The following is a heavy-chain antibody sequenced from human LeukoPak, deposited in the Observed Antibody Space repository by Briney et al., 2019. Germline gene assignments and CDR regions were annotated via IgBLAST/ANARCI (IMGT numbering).Heavy chain of an antibody. V-gene: IGHV4-34*01. CDR1: GGSFSGYY. Sequence: PSETLSLTCAVYGGSFSGYYWSWLRQPPGKGLEWIGEINHSGSTNYNPSLKSRVTISVDTSKNQFSLKLSSVTAADTAVYYCARGGIGRYFDYWGQGTLVTVSS. CDR2: INHSGST. J-gene: IGHJ4*02. CDR3: ARGGIGRYFDY. D-gene: IGHD1-14*01.